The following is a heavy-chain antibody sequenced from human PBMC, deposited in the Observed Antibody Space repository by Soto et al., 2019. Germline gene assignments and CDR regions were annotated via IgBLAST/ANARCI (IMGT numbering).Heavy chain of an antibody. Sequence: QVQLQESGPGLVKPSETLSLTCIVSGDSVNSGSHYWTWIRQSPGTGLEWIGYISSSGVTTYSPSLKSRMISSTDRSRNLFSLSLRSVTAADTAVYYCARVKRRSGTYSSWLDPWGQGTLVTVSS. CDR3: ARVKRRSGTYSSWLDP. J-gene: IGHJ5*02. V-gene: IGHV4-61*03. CDR1: GDSVNSGSHY. CDR2: ISSSGVT. D-gene: IGHD2-15*01.